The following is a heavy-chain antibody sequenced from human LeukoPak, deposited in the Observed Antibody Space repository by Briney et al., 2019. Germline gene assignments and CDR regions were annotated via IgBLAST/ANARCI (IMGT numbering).Heavy chain of an antibody. CDR2: IGGGGVDT. Sequence: PGGSLRLSCAASGFTFSSYAMSWVRQAPGKGLEWVSSIGGGGVDTYYADSVKGRFTISRDNSKNTLYLQMNSLRGEDTAVYYCAKDPPTTGTTFDNWGRGTLVTVSS. D-gene: IGHD1-1*01. CDR1: GFTFSSYA. CDR3: AKDPPTTGTTFDN. J-gene: IGHJ4*02. V-gene: IGHV3-23*01.